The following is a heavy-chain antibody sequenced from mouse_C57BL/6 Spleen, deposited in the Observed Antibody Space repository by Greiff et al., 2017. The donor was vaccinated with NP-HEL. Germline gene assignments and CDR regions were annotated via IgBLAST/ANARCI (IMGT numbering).Heavy chain of an antibody. J-gene: IGHJ2*01. Sequence: QVQLQPSGAELVRPGASVTLSCKASGYTFTDYEMHWVKQTPVHGLEWIGAIDPETGGTAYNQKFKGKAILTADKSSSTAYMELRSLTSEDSAVYYCTPYLFDYWGQGTTLTVSS. V-gene: IGHV1-15*01. CDR3: TPYLFDY. CDR2: IDPETGGT. CDR1: GYTFTDYE. D-gene: IGHD5-5*01.